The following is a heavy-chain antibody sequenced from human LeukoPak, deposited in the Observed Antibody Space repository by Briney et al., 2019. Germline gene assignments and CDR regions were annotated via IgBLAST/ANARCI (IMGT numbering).Heavy chain of an antibody. CDR2: IYYSGGT. Sequence: SQTLSLTCTVSGGSISSYYWSWIRQPPGKGLEWIGYIYYSGGTNYNPSLKSRVTISVDTSKNQFSLKLYSVTAADTAVYYCARDGRIAVAGIYDKPFNSWGQGTLVTVSS. D-gene: IGHD6-19*01. CDR3: ARDGRIAVAGIYDKPFNS. J-gene: IGHJ4*02. V-gene: IGHV4-59*12. CDR1: GGSISSYY.